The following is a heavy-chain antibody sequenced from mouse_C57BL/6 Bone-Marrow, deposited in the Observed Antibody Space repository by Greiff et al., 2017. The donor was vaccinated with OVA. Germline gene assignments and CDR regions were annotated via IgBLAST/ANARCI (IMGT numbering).Heavy chain of an antibody. V-gene: IGHV1-69*01. CDR1: GYTFTSYW. CDR3: ARSVVATGFDY. D-gene: IGHD1-1*01. Sequence: QVQLQQPGAELVMPGASVKLSCKASGYTFTSYWMHWVKQRPGQGLEWIGEIDPSDSYTNYNQKFKGKSTLTVDKSSSTAYMQLSSLTSEDSAVYYCARSVVATGFDYWGQGTTLTVSS. J-gene: IGHJ2*01. CDR2: IDPSDSYT.